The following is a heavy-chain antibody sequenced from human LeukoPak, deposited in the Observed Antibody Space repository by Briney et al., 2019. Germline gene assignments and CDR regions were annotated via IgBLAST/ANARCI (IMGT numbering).Heavy chain of an antibody. J-gene: IGHJ4*02. V-gene: IGHV4-34*01. CDR2: INHSGST. Sequence: PSETLSLTCAVDGGSFSGYYWSLIRQPPGKGLEWIGEINHSGSTNYNPSLKSRVTISVDTSKNQFSLKLSSVTAADTAVYYCARAEKNFGVTYFDYWGQGTLVTVSS. CDR3: ARAEKNFGVTYFDY. D-gene: IGHD3-3*01. CDR1: GGSFSGYY.